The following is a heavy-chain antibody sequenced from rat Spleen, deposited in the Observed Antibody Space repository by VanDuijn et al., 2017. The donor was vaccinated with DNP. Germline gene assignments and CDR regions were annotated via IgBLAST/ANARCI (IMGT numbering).Heavy chain of an antibody. J-gene: IGHJ3*01. CDR3: TRDWIRGPFAY. CDR2: IWKHGAT. CDR1: GFSLTSYN. Sequence: QVQLKESGPGLVQPSQTLSLTCTVAGFSLTSYNVHWVRQPPGKGLEWMGVIWKHGATRYNSALKSRLSFSKATSKSLVFLKMNSLQTEDTAVYFCTRDWIRGPFAYWGQGTLVTVSS. V-gene: IGHV2-41*01. D-gene: IGHD4-3*01.